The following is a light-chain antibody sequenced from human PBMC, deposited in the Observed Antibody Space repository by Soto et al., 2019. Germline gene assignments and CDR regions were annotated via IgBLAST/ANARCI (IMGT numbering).Light chain of an antibody. CDR1: QGVGSN. J-gene: IGKJ4*01. Sequence: IVVTQSPATLSVSPGEGVTLSCRASQGVGSNLARYQQRPGQAPRLLIYDASTRATGIPDRFSGSGSGTEFTLTISSLQSEDFAVYYCQQFNIWPHMLSFGGGTKLEMK. CDR2: DAS. V-gene: IGKV3-15*01. CDR3: QQFNIWPHMLS.